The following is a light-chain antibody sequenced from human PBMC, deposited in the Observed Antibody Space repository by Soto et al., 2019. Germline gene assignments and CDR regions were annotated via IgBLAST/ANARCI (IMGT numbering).Light chain of an antibody. V-gene: IGLV4-69*01. CDR2: LNSDGSH. CDR3: QTWGTGIVV. CDR1: SGHSSYA. Sequence: QPVLTQSPSASASLGASVKLTCTLSSGHSSYAIAWHQQQPEKGPRYLMKLNSDGSHNKGDGIPDRFSGSSSGAKRYLTISSLQSEDEADYYCQTWGTGIVVFGGGTKLTVL. J-gene: IGLJ2*01.